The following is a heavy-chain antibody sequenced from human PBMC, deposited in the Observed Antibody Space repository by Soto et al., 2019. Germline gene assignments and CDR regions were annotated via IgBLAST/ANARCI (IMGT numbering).Heavy chain of an antibody. CDR1: GYTFTSHD. D-gene: IGHD2-2*01. CDR3: ASDMSTT. CDR2: MNPNSGHT. V-gene: IGHV1-8*01. Sequence: QVQLVQSGAEVKKPGASVKVSCKASGYTFTSHDINWMRQATGQGLEWMGWMNPNSGHTNYTQKFQGRVTMTTNNSISTTYVELTNLRSEDTAIYYCASDMSTTWGQGTLVTVSS. J-gene: IGHJ5*02.